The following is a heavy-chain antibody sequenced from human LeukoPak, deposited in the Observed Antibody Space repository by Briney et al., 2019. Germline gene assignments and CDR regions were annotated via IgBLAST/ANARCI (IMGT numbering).Heavy chain of an antibody. CDR2: INSDGINT. Sequence: GGSLRLSCAASGFTFSNYWMHWVRQAPGKGLVWVSRINSDGINTSYADSVKGRFTISRDNAKNTLNLQMNSLRAEDTAVCYCARDLGQYYDTSDNWFDPWGQGTLVTVSS. V-gene: IGHV3-74*01. CDR1: GFTFSNYW. J-gene: IGHJ5*02. CDR3: ARDLGQYYDTSDNWFDP. D-gene: IGHD3-22*01.